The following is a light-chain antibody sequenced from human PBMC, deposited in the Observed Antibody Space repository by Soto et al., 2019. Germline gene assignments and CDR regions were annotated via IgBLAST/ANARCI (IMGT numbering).Light chain of an antibody. CDR3: QQYDNLPRT. CDR2: DAS. CDR1: QDISNY. J-gene: IGKJ1*01. V-gene: IGKV1-33*01. Sequence: DIQMTQSPSSLSASVGDRVTITCQASQDISNYLNWYQQKPGKAPKLLIYDASNLETGVPSRFSGSGSGTDFTFTISSLQPEDIATYYCQQYDNLPRTFGLGTKVEI.